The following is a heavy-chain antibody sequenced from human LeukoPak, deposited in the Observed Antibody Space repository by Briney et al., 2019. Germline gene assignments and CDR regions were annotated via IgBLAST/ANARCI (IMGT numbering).Heavy chain of an antibody. CDR3: TNRLLESFPLNY. J-gene: IGHJ4*02. CDR2: VNHRGNT. Sequence: SETLSLTCAVYGGSLSGGYWSWVRQPPGKGLEWIGEVNHRGNTNYSPSLKSRVTMSVVTSKKQFTLNLRSLTAADTAVYYCTNRLLESFPLNYWAQGTLVTVSS. CDR1: GGSLSGGY. V-gene: IGHV4-34*01. D-gene: IGHD3-3*01.